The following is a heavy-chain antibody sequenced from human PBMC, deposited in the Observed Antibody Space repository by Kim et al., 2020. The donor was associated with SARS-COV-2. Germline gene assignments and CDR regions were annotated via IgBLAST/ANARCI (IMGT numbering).Heavy chain of an antibody. CDR2: INSDGSST. CDR1: GFTFSSYW. D-gene: IGHD3-10*01. V-gene: IGHV3-74*01. J-gene: IGHJ6*02. CDR3: ARGITMVRGVNYYYGMDV. Sequence: GGSLRLSCAASGFTFSSYWMHWVRQAPGKGLVWVSRINSDGSSTSYADSVKGRFTISRDNAKNTLYLQMNSLRAEDTAVYYCARGITMVRGVNYYYGMDVWGQGTTVTVSS.